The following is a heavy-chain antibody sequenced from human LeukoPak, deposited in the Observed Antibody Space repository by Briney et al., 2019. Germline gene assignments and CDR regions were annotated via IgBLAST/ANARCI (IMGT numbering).Heavy chain of an antibody. CDR2: ISFDGSNK. V-gene: IGHV3-30-3*01. J-gene: IGHJ4*02. CDR1: GFTFGDFA. D-gene: IGHD6-19*01. CDR3: AREQWLVLNYFDS. Sequence: PGRSLRLSCAASGFTFGDFAMHWVRQALGKGLEWVALISFDGSNKYYADSVKGRFTISRDNSKNTLSLQMNSLRAEDTAVYYCAREQWLVLNYFDSWGQGTLVTVSS.